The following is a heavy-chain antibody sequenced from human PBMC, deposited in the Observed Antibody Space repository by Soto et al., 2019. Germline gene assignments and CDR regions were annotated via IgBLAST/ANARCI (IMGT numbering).Heavy chain of an antibody. D-gene: IGHD3-10*01. CDR1: GFPFSPFV. V-gene: IGHV3-23*01. Sequence: EVQLLESGGGWVQPGGSLRPSCAASGFPFSPFVMPWFRKVPGEGLEWISSITGSGKSAYYADSVKGRVTISRDNSKNTLYLQISSLGVDDTAVYHCAVHLGENYYTMDVWGQGTTVTVSS. CDR2: ITGSGKSA. CDR3: AVHLGENYYTMDV. J-gene: IGHJ6*02.